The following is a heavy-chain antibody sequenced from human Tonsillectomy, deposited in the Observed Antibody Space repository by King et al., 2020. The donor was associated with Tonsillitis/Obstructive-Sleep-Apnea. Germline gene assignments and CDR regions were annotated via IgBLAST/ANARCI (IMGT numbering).Heavy chain of an antibody. CDR1: GYSFTNYW. J-gene: IGHJ4*02. CDR3: ARPEDSYGSHFDY. D-gene: IGHD5-18*01. CDR2: IYPGDSDT. V-gene: IGHV5-51*01. Sequence: QLVQSGAEVKKPGESLKISCKGSGYSFTNYWIGWVRQMPGKGLEWMGIIYPGDSDTKYSPSFQGQVTISADKSISSAYLQWNSLKASDTAIYYCARPEDSYGSHFDYWGQGTLVTVSS.